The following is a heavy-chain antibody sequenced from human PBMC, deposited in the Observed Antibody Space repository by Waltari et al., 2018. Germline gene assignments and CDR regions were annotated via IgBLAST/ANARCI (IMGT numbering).Heavy chain of an antibody. V-gene: IGHV1-69*02. J-gene: IGHJ4*02. D-gene: IGHD2-15*01. CDR1: DCTFSSYT. CDR3: ARVVGGSLDY. Sequence: QVQLVQSGAEVKTPGSSVKVSCKASDCTFSSYTISWVRQAPGQGLEWMGRIIPILGIANYAQKFQGRVTITADKSTSTAYMELSSLRSEDTAVYYCARVVGGSLDYWGQGTLVTVSS. CDR2: IIPILGIA.